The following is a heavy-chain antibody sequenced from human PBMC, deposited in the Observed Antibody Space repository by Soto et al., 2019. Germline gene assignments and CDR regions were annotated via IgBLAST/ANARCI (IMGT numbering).Heavy chain of an antibody. CDR2: ISYDGSNK. CDR1: GLTFSSYA. D-gene: IGHD5-12*01. Sequence: GSLRLGCPASGLTFSSYAMHWVRQAPGKGLEWVAVISYDGSNKYYADSVKGRFTISRDNSKNTLYLQMNSLRAEDTAVYYCARDSGRKTVSAYYFDSWGQGTLVTVSS. J-gene: IGHJ4*02. V-gene: IGHV3-30-3*01. CDR3: ARDSGRKTVSAYYFDS.